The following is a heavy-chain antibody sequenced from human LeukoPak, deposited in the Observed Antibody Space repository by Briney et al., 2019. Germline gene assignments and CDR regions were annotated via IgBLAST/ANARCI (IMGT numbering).Heavy chain of an antibody. V-gene: IGHV1-18*01. CDR2: ISAYNGNT. Sequence: ASVKVSCKASGYTFTSYGISWVRQAPGQGLEWMGWISAYNGNTNYAQKLQGRVTMTTDTSTSTAYMELRSLRSDDTAVYYCAREDFGVVITYYYYYGMDVWGQGTTVTVS. CDR3: AREDFGVVITYYYYYGMDV. CDR1: GYTFTSYG. D-gene: IGHD3-3*01. J-gene: IGHJ6*02.